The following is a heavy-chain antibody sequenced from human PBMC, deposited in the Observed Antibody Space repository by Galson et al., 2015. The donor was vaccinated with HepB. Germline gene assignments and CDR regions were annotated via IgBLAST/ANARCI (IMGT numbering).Heavy chain of an antibody. Sequence: ETLSLTCTVSGGSISSSSYYWGWIRQPPGKGLEWIGSIYYSGSTYYNPSLKSRVTISVDTSKNQFSLKLSSVTAADTAVYYCARPTEGYCSGGSCSATPIYAFDIWGQGTMVTVSS. CDR3: ARPTEGYCSGGSCSATPIYAFDI. CDR1: GGSISSSSYY. V-gene: IGHV4-39*01. D-gene: IGHD2-15*01. J-gene: IGHJ3*02. CDR2: IYYSGST.